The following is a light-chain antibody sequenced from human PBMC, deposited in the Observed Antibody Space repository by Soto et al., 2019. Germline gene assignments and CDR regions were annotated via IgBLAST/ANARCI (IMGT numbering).Light chain of an antibody. Sequence: EIVMTQSPATLSVSPGERATLSCRASQSVSSNLAWYQQKPGQAPRLLIYGASTRATGIPARFSGSGSGTEFTITISSLQSEDFAVYYCQQYNNWLALTFGGGTKVES. CDR2: GAS. V-gene: IGKV3-15*01. CDR3: QQYNNWLALT. J-gene: IGKJ4*01. CDR1: QSVSSN.